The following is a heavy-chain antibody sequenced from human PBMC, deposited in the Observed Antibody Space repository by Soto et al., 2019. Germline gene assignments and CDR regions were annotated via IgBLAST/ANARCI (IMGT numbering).Heavy chain of an antibody. Sequence: GGSLRLSCAASGFTFSSYGMHWVRQAPGKGLEWVAVIWYDGSNKYYADSVKGRFTISRDNSKNTLYLQVNSLRAEDTAVYYCARDLLNYDILTGRPRYGMDVWGQGTTVTVSS. CDR2: IWYDGSNK. V-gene: IGHV3-33*01. J-gene: IGHJ6*02. D-gene: IGHD3-9*01. CDR3: ARDLLNYDILTGRPRYGMDV. CDR1: GFTFSSYG.